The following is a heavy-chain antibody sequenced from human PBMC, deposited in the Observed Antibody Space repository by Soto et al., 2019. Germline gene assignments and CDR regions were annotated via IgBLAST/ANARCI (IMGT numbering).Heavy chain of an antibody. CDR2: IWYDGSNK. Sequence: QVQLVESGGGVVQPGRSLRLSCAASGFTFSSYGMHWVRQAPGKGLEWVAVIWYDGSNKYYADSVKGRFTISRDNSKNTLYLQMNSLRAEDTAVYYCAREVGLVTMIVVAPWRYYYYGMDVWGQGTTVTVSS. J-gene: IGHJ6*02. V-gene: IGHV3-33*01. D-gene: IGHD3-22*01. CDR1: GFTFSSYG. CDR3: AREVGLVTMIVVAPWRYYYYGMDV.